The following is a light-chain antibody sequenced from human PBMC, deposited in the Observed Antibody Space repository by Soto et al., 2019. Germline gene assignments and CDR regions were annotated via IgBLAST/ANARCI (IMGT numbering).Light chain of an antibody. CDR2: HAS. V-gene: IGKV1-5*01. J-gene: IGKJ1*01. CDR3: QQYNSYS. Sequence: IQLTQSPSTLPASVGDRVTITCRARHSLSKWFAWYEEKPGTAPKVLIXHASNLQSGVPSRFSGSGSGTEFTLTIRSLQPDDFATYYCQQYNSYSFGQGTKVDI. CDR1: HSLSKW.